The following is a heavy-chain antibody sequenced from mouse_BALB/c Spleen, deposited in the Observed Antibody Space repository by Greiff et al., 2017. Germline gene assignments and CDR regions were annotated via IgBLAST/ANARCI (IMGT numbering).Heavy chain of an antibody. J-gene: IGHJ4*01. CDR1: GYTFTSYY. CDR3: TRGRDYAMDY. V-gene: IGHV1S81*02. CDR2: INPSNGGT. Sequence: VQLQQSGAELVKPGASVKLSCKASGYTFTSYYMYWVKQRPGQGLEWIGEINPSNGGTNFNEKFKSKATLTVDKSSSTAYMQLSSLTSEDSAVYYCTRGRDYAMDYWGQGTSVTVSS.